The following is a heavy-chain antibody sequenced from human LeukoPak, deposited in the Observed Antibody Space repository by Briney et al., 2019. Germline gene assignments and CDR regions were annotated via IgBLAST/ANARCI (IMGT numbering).Heavy chain of an antibody. Sequence: GGSLRLSCTASGFTFGDYAMSWVRQTPGKGLEWVSYISSSGSTIYYADSVKGRFTISRDNAKNSLYLQMNSLRAEDTAVYYCAELGITMIGGVWGKGTTVTISS. V-gene: IGHV3-48*03. CDR2: ISSSGSTI. CDR1: GFTFGDYA. D-gene: IGHD3-10*02. J-gene: IGHJ6*04. CDR3: AELGITMIGGV.